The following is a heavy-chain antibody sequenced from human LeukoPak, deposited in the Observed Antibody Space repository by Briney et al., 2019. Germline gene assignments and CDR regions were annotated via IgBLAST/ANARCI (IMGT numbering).Heavy chain of an antibody. CDR1: GASVTDYY. J-gene: IGHJ4*02. V-gene: IGHV4-4*07. D-gene: IGHD3-10*01. CDR2: MSISENT. CDR3: ARLYGSGAPVY. Sequence: PSETLFLTCTVSGASVTDYYWTWIRQPAGTGLEWIGRMSISENTYYSPSPERRVTISVDGSKNQFSLNLTSLTAADTALYYCARLYGSGAPVYWGQGIRVTVSS.